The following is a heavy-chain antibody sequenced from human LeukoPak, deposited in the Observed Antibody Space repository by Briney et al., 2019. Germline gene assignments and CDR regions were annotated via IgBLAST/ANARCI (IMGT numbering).Heavy chain of an antibody. CDR3: AKYRTRDAPPRNFDY. V-gene: IGHV3-23*01. J-gene: IGHJ4*02. D-gene: IGHD5-24*01. CDR1: GFTFLSFA. CDR2: IGSDSGGI. Sequence: GGSLRLSCAASGFTFLSFAMVWVRQAPGKGLQWVSVIGSDSGGIHYADSVKGRFTISRDNSKNTLYLQMNSLRADDTAIYYCAKYRTRDAPPRNFDYWGQGTLVTVSS.